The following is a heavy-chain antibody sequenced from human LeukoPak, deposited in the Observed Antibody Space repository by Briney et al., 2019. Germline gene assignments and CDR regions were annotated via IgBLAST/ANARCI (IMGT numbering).Heavy chain of an antibody. J-gene: IGHJ4*02. Sequence: PSDTLSLTCSASGDSISTYHWNWIRKTPGKGLEWIGYMQSTGNRNYNPSLKSRVNIFVDTSKNQFVLNLRSVTAADTAVYYCARDKRHSYGRYFDPWGQGMLVTVSS. CDR3: ARDKRHSYGRYFDP. V-gene: IGHV4-59*13. D-gene: IGHD5-18*01. CDR2: MQSTGNR. CDR1: GDSISTYH.